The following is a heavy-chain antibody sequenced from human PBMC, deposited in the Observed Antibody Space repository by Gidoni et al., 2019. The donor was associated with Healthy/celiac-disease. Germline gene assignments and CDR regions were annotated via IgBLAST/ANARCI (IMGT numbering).Heavy chain of an antibody. D-gene: IGHD6-13*01. V-gene: IGHV4-61*02. Sequence: QVQLQESGPGLVKPSQTLSLTCTVSGGSISSGSYYWRWIRQPAGKGLEWIGRIYTSGSTNYNPSLKSRVTISVDTSKNQFSLKLSSVTAADTAVYYCARAASSSSCPFDYWGQGTLVTVSS. CDR3: ARAASSSSCPFDY. J-gene: IGHJ4*02. CDR1: GGSISSGSYY. CDR2: IYTSGST.